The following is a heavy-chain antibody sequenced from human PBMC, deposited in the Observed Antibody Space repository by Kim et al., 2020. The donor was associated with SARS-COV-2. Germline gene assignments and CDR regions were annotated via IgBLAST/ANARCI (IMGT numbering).Heavy chain of an antibody. J-gene: IGHJ6*02. CDR2: I. V-gene: IGHV3-9*01. D-gene: IGHD2-21*01. CDR3: TRDVLAGGADV. Sequence: IGYADSVKGRFITSRDNARNSVYLQMDSLRPEDTALYYCTRDVLAGGADVWGQGTAVIVSS.